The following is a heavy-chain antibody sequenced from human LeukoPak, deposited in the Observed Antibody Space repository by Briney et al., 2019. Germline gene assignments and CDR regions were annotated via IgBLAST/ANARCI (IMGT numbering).Heavy chain of an antibody. CDR3: ARAPLLRTLPFDY. CDR1: GGSFSGYY. Sequence: SETLSLTCAVYGGSFSGYYWSWIRHPPGKGLEWIGEINHSGSTNYNPSPKSRVTISVDTSKDQFSLKLSSVTAADTAVYYCARAPLLRTLPFDYWGQGTLVTVSS. D-gene: IGHD3-22*01. V-gene: IGHV4-34*01. J-gene: IGHJ4*02. CDR2: INHSGST.